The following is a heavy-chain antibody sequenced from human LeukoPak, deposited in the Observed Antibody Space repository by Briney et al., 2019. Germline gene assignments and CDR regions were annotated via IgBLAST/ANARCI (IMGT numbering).Heavy chain of an antibody. D-gene: IGHD6-19*01. J-gene: IGHJ4*02. Sequence: TSQTLSLTCTVSGGSISSYYWSWIRQPAGKGLEWIGRIYTSGSTNYNPSLKSRVTISVDTSKNQFCLKLSSVTAADTAVYYCARIAVAGFDYWGQGTLVTVSS. CDR3: ARIAVAGFDY. V-gene: IGHV4-4*07. CDR1: GGSISSYY. CDR2: IYTSGST.